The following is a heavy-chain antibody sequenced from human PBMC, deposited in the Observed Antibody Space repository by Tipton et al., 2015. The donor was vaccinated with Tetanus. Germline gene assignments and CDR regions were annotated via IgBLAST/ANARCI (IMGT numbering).Heavy chain of an antibody. Sequence: TLSLTCTVSGGSISSGGYYWSWIRQHPGKGLGWIGDIYFSGSTYYNPSLKSRVTISVDTSKNQFSLKLKSVTAADTAVYYCARDQARGARGWNYFDYWGQGTLVTVSP. CDR1: GGSISSGGYY. CDR3: ARDQARGARGWNYFDY. J-gene: IGHJ4*02. CDR2: IYFSGST. V-gene: IGHV4-31*03. D-gene: IGHD6-6*01.